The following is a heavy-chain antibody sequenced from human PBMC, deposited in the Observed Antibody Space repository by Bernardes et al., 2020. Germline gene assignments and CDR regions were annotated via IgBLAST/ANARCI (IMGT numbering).Heavy chain of an antibody. Sequence: SETLSLTCTVSGGSISSSSYYWGWLLQPPGKGLEWIGSIYYSGSTYYNPSLKSRVTISVDTSKNQFSLKLSSVTAADTAVYYCAKPRSGYYSSLDYWGQGTLVTVSS. D-gene: IGHD3-3*01. V-gene: IGHV4-39*01. CDR2: IYYSGST. CDR3: AKPRSGYYSSLDY. J-gene: IGHJ4*02. CDR1: GGSISSSSYY.